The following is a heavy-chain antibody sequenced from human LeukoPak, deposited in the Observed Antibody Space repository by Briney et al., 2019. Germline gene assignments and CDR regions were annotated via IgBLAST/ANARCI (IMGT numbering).Heavy chain of an antibody. D-gene: IGHD6-13*01. CDR3: ARKWSSSWSSFDY. V-gene: IGHV3-7*05. J-gene: IGHJ4*02. CDR2: ITQDGSDK. CDR1: GFTFSSYW. Sequence: GGSLRLSCAASGFTFSSYWMSWVRQAPGKGLEWEAKITQDGSDKYYVGSVKGRFTVSRDNAQNSLYLQMNSLRAEDTAIYYCARKWSSSWSSFDYWGQGTLVTVSS.